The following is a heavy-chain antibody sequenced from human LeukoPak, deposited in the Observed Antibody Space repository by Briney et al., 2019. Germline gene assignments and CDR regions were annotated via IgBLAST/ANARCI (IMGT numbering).Heavy chain of an antibody. D-gene: IGHD4-17*01. CDR2: INPNSGGT. CDR3: TRDYGDYEFDY. J-gene: IGHJ4*02. V-gene: IGHV1-2*02. CDR1: GYTFTSYG. Sequence: ASVKVSCKASGYTFTSYGISWVRQAPGQGLEWMGWINPNSGGTNYAQKFQGRVTMTRDTSISTAYMELSRLRSDDTAVYYCTRDYGDYEFDYWGQGTLVTVSS.